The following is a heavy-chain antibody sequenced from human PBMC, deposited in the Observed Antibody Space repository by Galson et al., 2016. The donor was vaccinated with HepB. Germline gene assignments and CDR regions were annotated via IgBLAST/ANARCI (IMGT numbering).Heavy chain of an antibody. CDR1: GFTFSSYD. D-gene: IGHD1-26*01. CDR2: VSGSGGST. V-gene: IGHV3-23*01. Sequence: SLRLSCAASGFTFSSYDMSWVRQAPGKGLEWVSAVSGSGGSTYYADSVKGRFTISRDNSKNTPNLQMNSLRVEDTAVYYCAKDVSSGTYYDYWGQGTLVTVSS. CDR3: AKDVSSGTYYDY. J-gene: IGHJ4*02.